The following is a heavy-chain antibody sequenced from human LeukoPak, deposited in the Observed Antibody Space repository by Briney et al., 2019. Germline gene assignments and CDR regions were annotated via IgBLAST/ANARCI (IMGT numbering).Heavy chain of an antibody. CDR2: VYYRGNT. Sequence: GSLRLSCAASGFTVSSNYMSWVRQAPGKGLEWIGFVYYRGNTNYNPSLKSRVTISVDTSKNQFSLKLNSVTAADTAVYYCTRDGVSWILDYWGQGTLVTVSS. V-gene: IGHV4-59*02. CDR3: TRDGVSWILDY. D-gene: IGHD3-16*01. CDR1: GFTVSSNY. J-gene: IGHJ4*02.